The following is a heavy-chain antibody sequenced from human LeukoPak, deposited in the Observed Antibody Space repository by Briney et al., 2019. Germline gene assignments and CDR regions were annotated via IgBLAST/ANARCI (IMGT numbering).Heavy chain of an antibody. CDR1: GFTFDDYG. Sequence: AGGSLRLSCAASGFTFDDYGMSWVRQAPGKGLKWVSGINWNGGSTGYADSVKGRFTISRDNAKNSLYLQMNSLRAEDTALYYCARDTKGYMDVWGKGTTVTVSS. CDR2: INWNGGST. J-gene: IGHJ6*03. V-gene: IGHV3-20*04. D-gene: IGHD2-2*01. CDR3: ARDTKGYMDV.